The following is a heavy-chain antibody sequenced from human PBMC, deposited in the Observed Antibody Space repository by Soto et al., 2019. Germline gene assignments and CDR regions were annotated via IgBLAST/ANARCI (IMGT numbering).Heavy chain of an antibody. CDR1: GFTFGNYW. CDR2: LNKDGSRT. CDR3: GRDLGGVGSY. D-gene: IGHD3-16*01. J-gene: IGHJ4*02. V-gene: IGHV3-74*01. Sequence: PGGSLRLSCAASGFTFGNYWFHWVRQAPGKGRVWVSRLNKDGSRTDYADSVKGRFTIFRDNARNTLYLQINSLRAEDTAVYYCGRDLGGVGSYWGQGTLVTVSS.